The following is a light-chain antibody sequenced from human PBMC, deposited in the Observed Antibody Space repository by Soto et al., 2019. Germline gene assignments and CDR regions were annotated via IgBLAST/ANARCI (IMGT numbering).Light chain of an antibody. J-gene: IGLJ2*01. CDR2: EVS. V-gene: IGLV2-14*01. CDR3: SSYTSSSTLE. Sequence: SVLTQPASVSGSPGQSITISCTGTSSDVGGYNYVSWYQQHPGKAPKLMIYEVSNRPSGVSNRFSGSKSGNTASLTISGLQADDEADYYCSSYTSSSTLEIGGGTKLTVL. CDR1: SSDVGGYNY.